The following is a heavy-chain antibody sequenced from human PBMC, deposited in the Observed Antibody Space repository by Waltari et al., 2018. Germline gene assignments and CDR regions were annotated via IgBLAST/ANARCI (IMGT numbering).Heavy chain of an antibody. D-gene: IGHD6-19*01. V-gene: IGHV3-30*03. J-gene: IGHJ3*01. Sequence: QVQLVESGGGVVQPGRSLRLSCAASEFILTKFYFHWFRQAPGKGLESVAIISNDGNRKIYADSVKGRFTISRDNAKNSLYLQMSSLRADDTAVYYCARDSSPGDSSAWYDAFDVWGRGTMVTVSS. CDR2: ISNDGNRK. CDR3: ARDSSPGDSSAWYDAFDV. CDR1: EFILTKFY.